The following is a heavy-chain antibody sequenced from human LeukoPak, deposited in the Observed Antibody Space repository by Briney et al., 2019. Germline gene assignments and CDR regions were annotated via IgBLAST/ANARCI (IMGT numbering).Heavy chain of an antibody. CDR1: GLDGSSTY. J-gene: IGHJ4*02. CDR3: VRDQLDH. V-gene: IGHV3-53*01. D-gene: IGHD5-24*01. Sequence: GGSLRLSCASSGLDGSSTYMSWIRQAPGEGREGVSTAFVGGDTSYAASVKGRFTLSKDSCRNTMFLQLHGLRPEDTAVYYCVRDQLDHWGQGTPVAVSP. CDR2: AFVGGDT.